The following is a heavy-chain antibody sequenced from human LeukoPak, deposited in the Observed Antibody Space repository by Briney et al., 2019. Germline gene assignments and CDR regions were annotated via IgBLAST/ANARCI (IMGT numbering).Heavy chain of an antibody. CDR3: AKDPDPRSIGWFDP. CDR2: ISGSGGST. V-gene: IGHV3-23*01. J-gene: IGHJ5*02. D-gene: IGHD1-14*01. Sequence: GGSLRLSCAASGFTFSSYAMSWVRLAPGKGLEWVSAISGSGGSTYYADSVKGRFTISRDNSKNTLYLQMNSLRAEDTAVYYCAKDPDPRSIGWFDPWGQGTLVTVSS. CDR1: GFTFSSYA.